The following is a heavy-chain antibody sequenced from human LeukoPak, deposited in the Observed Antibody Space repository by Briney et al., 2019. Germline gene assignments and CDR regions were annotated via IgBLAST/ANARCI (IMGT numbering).Heavy chain of an antibody. D-gene: IGHD3-9*01. CDR3: AKRGEVLRNFDWFYGMDV. Sequence: GGSLRLSCAASGFTFSSYSMNWVRQAPGKGLEWVSSISSSSSYIYYADSVKGRFTISRDNSKNSLYLQMNSLRAEDTAVYYCAKRGEVLRNFDWFYGMDVWGQGTTVTVSS. J-gene: IGHJ6*02. V-gene: IGHV3-21*04. CDR2: ISSSSSYI. CDR1: GFTFSSYS.